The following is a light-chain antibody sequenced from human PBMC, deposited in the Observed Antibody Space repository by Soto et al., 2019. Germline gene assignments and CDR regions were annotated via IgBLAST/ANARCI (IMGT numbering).Light chain of an antibody. J-gene: IGKJ4*01. V-gene: IGKV1-6*01. Sequence: AIQMTQSPSSLSAFVGDRVTITCRASQDSRKALGWYQQKPGKAHKPLIYAASSLQSGVPSRFSGSVSGTDFTLTISSLQPEDFASYYCLQDYNYPLTFGGGTKVEIK. CDR2: AAS. CDR3: LQDYNYPLT. CDR1: QDSRKA.